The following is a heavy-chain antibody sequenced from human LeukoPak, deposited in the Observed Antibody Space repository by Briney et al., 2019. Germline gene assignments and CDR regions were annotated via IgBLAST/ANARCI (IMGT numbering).Heavy chain of an antibody. J-gene: IGHJ4*02. CDR2: IYYTGTT. CDR1: GGSISSYY. CDR3: ARLPLRSHFDY. Sequence: SETLSLTCTVSGGSISSYYWSWIRQPPGKGLEWIAYIYYTGTTNYNPSLKSRVTMSVDTSKKQLSLKLSSVTAADTAVYYCARLPLRSHFDYWGQGTLVTVSS. D-gene: IGHD3-3*02. V-gene: IGHV4-59*08.